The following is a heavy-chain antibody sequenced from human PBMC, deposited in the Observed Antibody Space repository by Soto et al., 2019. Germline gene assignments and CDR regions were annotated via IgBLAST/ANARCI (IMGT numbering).Heavy chain of an antibody. CDR1: GGTFISYA. CDR3: ARVRSIAARPAYYYYGMDV. CDR2: IIPIFGTA. D-gene: IGHD6-6*01. Sequence: QVQLVQSGAEVKKPGSSVKVSCKASGGTFISYAISWVRQAPGQGLEWMGGIIPIFGTANYAQKYQGRVTITADESTSTAYMELSSLRSEDTAVYYCARVRSIAARPAYYYYGMDVWGQGTTVTVSS. J-gene: IGHJ6*02. V-gene: IGHV1-69*12.